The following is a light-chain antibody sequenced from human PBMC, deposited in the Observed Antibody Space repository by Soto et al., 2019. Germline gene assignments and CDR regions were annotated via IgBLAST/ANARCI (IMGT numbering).Light chain of an antibody. CDR3: ISYTSSSSSYV. V-gene: IGLV2-14*01. CDR2: EVS. J-gene: IGLJ1*01. CDR1: SSDVGGYNY. Sequence: QSALTQPASVSGSPGQSITISCTGTSSDVGGYNYVSWYQQHPGKAPKLMIYEVSNRPSGVSNRFSGSKSGNTASLTISGLQAEDEADYYCISYTSSSSSYVFGTGTKVT.